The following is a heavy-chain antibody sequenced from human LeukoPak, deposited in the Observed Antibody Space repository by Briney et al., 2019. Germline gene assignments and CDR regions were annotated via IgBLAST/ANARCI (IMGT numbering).Heavy chain of an antibody. CDR1: GYTFTSYA. J-gene: IGHJ4*02. Sequence: GASVKVSCKASGYTFTSYAMNWVRQAPGQGLEWMGWINTNTGNPTYAQGFTGRFVFSLDTSVSTAYLQISSLKAEDTAVYYCARDYWALSSSWYEPVDYWGQGTLVTVSS. D-gene: IGHD6-13*01. V-gene: IGHV7-4-1*02. CDR3: ARDYWALSSSWYEPVDY. CDR2: INTNTGNP.